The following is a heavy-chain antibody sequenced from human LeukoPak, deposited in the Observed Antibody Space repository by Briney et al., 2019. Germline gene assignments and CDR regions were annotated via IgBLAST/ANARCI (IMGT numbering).Heavy chain of an antibody. J-gene: IGHJ4*02. D-gene: IGHD6-19*01. CDR1: GFSFNYYA. CDR2: ISYDGRNE. V-gene: IGHV3-30*18. Sequence: GGSLRLSCAASGFSFNYYAMHWVRQAPDKGLEWVAVISYDGRNEYYADSVKGRFTISRDNSENTLFLQMNSLKPEDTAVYYCAKVQATLTVAGTGLDYWGQGTLVTVTS. CDR3: AKVQATLTVAGTGLDY.